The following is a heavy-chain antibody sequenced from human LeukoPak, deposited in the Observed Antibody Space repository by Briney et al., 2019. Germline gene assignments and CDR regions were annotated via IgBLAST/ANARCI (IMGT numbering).Heavy chain of an antibody. D-gene: IGHD5-24*01. CDR3: ARGTEMGYYLNY. V-gene: IGHV3-23*01. CDR2: IDASGVNT. CDR1: GFTFSSYW. J-gene: IGHJ4*02. Sequence: GGSLRLSCAASGFTFSSYWMSWVRQAPGKGLEWVSCIDASGVNTYYADSVKGRFTISRHNSKNTLYLQMNSLRAEDTAVYYCARGTEMGYYLNYWGQGTLVTVSS.